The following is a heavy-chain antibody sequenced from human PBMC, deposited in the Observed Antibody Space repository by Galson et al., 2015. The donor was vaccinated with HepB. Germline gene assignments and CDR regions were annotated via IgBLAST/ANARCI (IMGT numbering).Heavy chain of an antibody. CDR2: ISAYNGNT. CDR3: ATVIAARPVYNWFDP. J-gene: IGHJ5*02. V-gene: IGHV1-18*04. CDR1: GYTFTSYG. Sequence: SVKVSCKASGYTFTSYGISWVRQAPGQGLEWMGWISAYNGNTNYAQKLQGRVTMTTDTSTSTAYMELRSLRSDDTAVYYCATVIAARPVYNWFDPWGQGTLVTVSS. D-gene: IGHD6-6*01.